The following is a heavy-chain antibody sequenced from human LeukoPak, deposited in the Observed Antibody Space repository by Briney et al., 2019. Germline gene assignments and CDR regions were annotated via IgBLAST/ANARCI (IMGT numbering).Heavy chain of an antibody. D-gene: IGHD3-22*01. Sequence: PSETLSLTCTVSGGSVSSGSYYWSWVRQPPGKGLEWIGYIYYSGSTYYNPSLKSRVTISVDTSKNQFSLKLSSVTAADTAVYYCASTSITYYYDSSGYYLGYWGQGTLVTVSS. J-gene: IGHJ4*02. CDR3: ASTSITYYYDSSGYYLGY. CDR1: GGSVSSGSYY. CDR2: IYYSGST. V-gene: IGHV4-31*03.